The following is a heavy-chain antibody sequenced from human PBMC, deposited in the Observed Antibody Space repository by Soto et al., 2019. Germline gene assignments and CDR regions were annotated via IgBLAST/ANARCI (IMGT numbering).Heavy chain of an antibody. Sequence: EVQVVESGGGLMQPGGSLRLSCAASGFSVSNNYMNWVRQAPGKGLEWVSVIYASGRTSYADSVKGRFTISRDNSKNTLHLQMNSLRVEDTAVYFCARSPYRYGYSVYGMDVWGQGTTVTVSS. CDR3: ARSPYRYGYSVYGMDV. V-gene: IGHV3-53*01. D-gene: IGHD5-18*01. CDR2: IYASGRT. CDR1: GFSVSNNY. J-gene: IGHJ6*02.